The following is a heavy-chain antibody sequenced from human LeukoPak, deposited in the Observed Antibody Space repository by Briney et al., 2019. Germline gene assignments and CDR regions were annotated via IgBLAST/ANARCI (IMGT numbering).Heavy chain of an antibody. CDR3: AKDINYYDSSGYSN. V-gene: IGHV3-9*03. CDR1: GFTFDDYA. J-gene: IGHJ4*02. D-gene: IGHD3-22*01. Sequence: GGSLRLSCAASGFTFDDYAMHWVRQAPGKGLEWVSGISWNSGSIGYADSVKGRFTISRDNAKNSLYLQMNSPRAEDMALYYCAKDINYYDSSGYSNWGQGTLVTVSS. CDR2: ISWNSGSI.